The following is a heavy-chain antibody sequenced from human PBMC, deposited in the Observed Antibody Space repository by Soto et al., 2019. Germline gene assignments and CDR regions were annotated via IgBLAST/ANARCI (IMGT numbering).Heavy chain of an antibody. J-gene: IGHJ6*02. V-gene: IGHV1-46*01. Sequence: QMHLVQSGAQVKRPGASVKVSCKASGFTFTSYYMHWVRQAPGQGPEWMGQITPVGGTTTYAQKFQGRVTLTRDTATSTVYIELSGLRSEDTAVYYCARVRKYQLELRQFYGMDVWGQGTTVTVSS. CDR1: GFTFTSYY. CDR2: ITPVGGTT. D-gene: IGHD1-1*01. CDR3: ARVRKYQLELRQFYGMDV.